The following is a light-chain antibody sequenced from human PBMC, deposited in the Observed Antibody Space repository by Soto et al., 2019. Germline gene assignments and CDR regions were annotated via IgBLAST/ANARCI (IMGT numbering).Light chain of an antibody. J-gene: IGKJ3*01. CDR1: QSVCSKY. Sequence: EIVLTQSPGTLSLSPGERATLSCRASQSVCSKYLAWYQQKPGQAPRVLIYGTSIRASGVPERFSGGGSGTDFTLTITRLEPEDFAVYYCQQYGSSLFTFGPGTKVDFK. CDR3: QQYGSSLFT. V-gene: IGKV3-20*01. CDR2: GTS.